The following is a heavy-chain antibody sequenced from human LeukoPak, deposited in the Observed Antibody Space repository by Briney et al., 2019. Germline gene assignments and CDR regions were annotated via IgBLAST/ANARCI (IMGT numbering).Heavy chain of an antibody. Sequence: ASVKVSCKASGYTFTGYYMHWVRQAPGQGLEWMGWINPNSGGTNYAQKFQGRVTMTRDTSISTAYMDLGRLRSDDTAVYFCARGGLPDERYTYGYDFDYWGQGTLVTVSS. V-gene: IGHV1-2*02. CDR1: GYTFTGYY. J-gene: IGHJ4*02. D-gene: IGHD5-18*01. CDR2: INPNSGGT. CDR3: ARGGLPDERYTYGYDFDY.